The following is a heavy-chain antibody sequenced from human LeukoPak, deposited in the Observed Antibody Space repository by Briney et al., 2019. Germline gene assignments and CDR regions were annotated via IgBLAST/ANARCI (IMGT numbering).Heavy chain of an antibody. V-gene: IGHV1-2*06. CDR1: GYTLTELS. Sequence: ASVKVSCKVSGYTLTELSMHWVRQAPGKGLEWMGRINPNSGGTNYAQKFQGRVTMTRDTSISTAYMELSRLRSDDTAVYYCARSGIVGATRLFDYWGQGTLVTVSS. J-gene: IGHJ4*02. D-gene: IGHD1-26*01. CDR2: INPNSGGT. CDR3: ARSGIVGATRLFDY.